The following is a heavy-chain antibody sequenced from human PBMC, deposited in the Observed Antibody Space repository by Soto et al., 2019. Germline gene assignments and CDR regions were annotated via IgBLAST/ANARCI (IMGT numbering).Heavy chain of an antibody. V-gene: IGHV4-30-4*01. CDR2: IYYSGRT. CDR3: VSRHRSPYFDY. Sequence: QVQLQESGPGLVKPSQTLSLTGTVSGGSISSGYYYWSWIRQPPGKGLEWIGSIYYSGRTYYTLSLNRRVTISVDASKTQSSLKLNAVPAADPAVYYCVSRHRSPYFDYWGQGSLVTVS. J-gene: IGHJ4*02. CDR1: GGSISSGYYY. D-gene: IGHD6-13*01.